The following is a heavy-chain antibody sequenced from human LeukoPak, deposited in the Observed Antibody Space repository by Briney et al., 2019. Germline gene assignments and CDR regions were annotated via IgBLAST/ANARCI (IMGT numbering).Heavy chain of an antibody. CDR2: FDPEDGET. D-gene: IGHD3-22*01. V-gene: IGHV1-24*01. Sequence: GASVKVSCKVSGYTLTELSMHWVRQAPGKVLEWMGGFDPEDGETIYAQKFQGRVTMTEDTSTDTAYMELSSLRSEDTAVYYCATSSAYYYDSSGYFHWGQGTLVTVSS. CDR1: GYTLTELS. J-gene: IGHJ4*02. CDR3: ATSSAYYYDSSGYFH.